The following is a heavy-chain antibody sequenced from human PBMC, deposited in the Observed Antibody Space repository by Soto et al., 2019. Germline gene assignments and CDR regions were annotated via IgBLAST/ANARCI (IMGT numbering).Heavy chain of an antibody. CDR3: ARDRGWSLLDY. V-gene: IGHV3-74*01. Sequence: EVQLVESGGGLVQPGGSLRLSCAASGFTFSSYWMYWVRQAPGNGLVWVSRTNSDGSDTTYADSVKGRFTISRDNAKNTQYLHMDSLRAEDTAVYYCARDRGWSLLDYWGQGTLVTVSS. CDR2: TNSDGSDT. J-gene: IGHJ4*02. CDR1: GFTFSSYW. D-gene: IGHD6-19*01.